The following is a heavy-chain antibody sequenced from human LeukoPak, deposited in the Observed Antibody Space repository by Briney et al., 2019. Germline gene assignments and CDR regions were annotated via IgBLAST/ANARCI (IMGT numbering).Heavy chain of an antibody. CDR1: GGSISSGGYY. V-gene: IGHV4-39*01. CDR3: ARHRPGIAAAGPFDY. D-gene: IGHD6-13*01. Sequence: PSETLSLTCTVSGGSISSGGYYWGWIRQPPGKGLEWIGSIYYSGSTYYNPSLKSRVTISVDTSKNQFSLKLSSVTAADTAVYYCARHRPGIAAAGPFDYWGQGTLVTVSS. CDR2: IYYSGST. J-gene: IGHJ4*02.